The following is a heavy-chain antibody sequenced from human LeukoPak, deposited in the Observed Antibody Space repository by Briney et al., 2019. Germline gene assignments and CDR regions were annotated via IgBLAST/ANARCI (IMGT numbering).Heavy chain of an antibody. J-gene: IGHJ5*02. V-gene: IGHV4-59*12. D-gene: IGHD3-10*01. CDR3: ARDSGTTGEVKFDP. CDR1: GDSISNYC. Sequence: SETLSLTCAVSGDSISNYCWSWIRQPPGKGLEWIGCIYYSGTTYYKPSLKTRVTISVDTSKNQFSLKLSSVTAADTAVYYCARDSGTTGEVKFDPWGQGTLVTVSS. CDR2: IYYSGTT.